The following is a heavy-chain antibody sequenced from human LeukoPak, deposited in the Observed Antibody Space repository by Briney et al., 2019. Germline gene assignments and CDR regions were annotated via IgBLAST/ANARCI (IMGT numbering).Heavy chain of an antibody. V-gene: IGHV4-31*03. CDR1: GGSISSGGSY. J-gene: IGHJ3*02. D-gene: IGHD3-22*01. Sequence: PSETLSLTCTVSGGSISSGGSYWSWIRQHPGKGLEWIGYTYNGGATYHSPSLKSRVTMSVDTSRNQFSLKLTSVTAADTAMYYCARESPYDTSGRPLDAFDIWGQGTMVTVSS. CDR2: TYNGGAT. CDR3: ARESPYDTSGRPLDAFDI.